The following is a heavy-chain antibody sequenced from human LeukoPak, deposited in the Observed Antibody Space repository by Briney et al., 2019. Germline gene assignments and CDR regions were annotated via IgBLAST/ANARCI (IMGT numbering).Heavy chain of an antibody. J-gene: IGHJ5*02. V-gene: IGHV3-9*01. D-gene: IGHD3-22*01. Sequence: GRSLRLSCEASGFTFDDYAMHWVRQAPGKGLEWVSGISWNSGSIGYADSVKGRFTISRDNAKNSLYLQMNSLRAEDTAVYYCAILVPDSSGYMIVDPWGQGTLVTVSS. CDR1: GFTFDDYA. CDR2: ISWNSGSI. CDR3: AILVPDSSGYMIVDP.